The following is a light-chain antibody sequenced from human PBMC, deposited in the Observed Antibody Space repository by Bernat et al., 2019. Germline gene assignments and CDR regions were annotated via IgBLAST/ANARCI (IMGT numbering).Light chain of an antibody. Sequence: IVLTQSPGTLSLSPGEPATLSCRASQSVSSSYLAWYQHKPGQAPRLLMYGTSSRATGIPDRFSGSVSGTDFTLTISRLEPDDFEVYYCQVYDNSPAAYTFGQGTKLEIK. CDR1: QSVSSSY. CDR2: GTS. V-gene: IGKV3-20*01. CDR3: QVYDNSPAAYT. J-gene: IGKJ2*01.